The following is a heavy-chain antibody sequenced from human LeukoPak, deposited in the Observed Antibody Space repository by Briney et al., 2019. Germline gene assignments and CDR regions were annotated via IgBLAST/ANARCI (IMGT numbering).Heavy chain of an antibody. J-gene: IGHJ4*02. CDR3: ARETGDSSGYYLDY. CDR2: ISSSSSYT. Sequence: GSLRLSCAASGFTFSSYGMHWVRQAPGKGLEWVSYISSSSSYTNYADSVKGRFTISRDNSKNTLYLQMNSLRAEDTAVYYCARETGDSSGYYLDYWGQGTLVTVSS. D-gene: IGHD3-22*01. V-gene: IGHV3-21*05. CDR1: GFTFSSYG.